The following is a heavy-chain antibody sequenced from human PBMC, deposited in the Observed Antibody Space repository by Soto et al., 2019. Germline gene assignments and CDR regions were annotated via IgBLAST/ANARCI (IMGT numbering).Heavy chain of an antibody. D-gene: IGHD3-10*01. CDR1: GFTFSSYA. Sequence: EVQLLESGGGLVQPGGSLRLSCAASGFTFSSYAMLWVRQSPGKGLEWVSAISGSGGSTYYADSVKGRFTISRDHSKNTLHLQMNSLRAEDTAVYYCAKVVKGSGRYYGMDVWGQGTTVTVSS. J-gene: IGHJ6*02. CDR3: AKVVKGSGRYYGMDV. V-gene: IGHV3-23*01. CDR2: ISGSGGST.